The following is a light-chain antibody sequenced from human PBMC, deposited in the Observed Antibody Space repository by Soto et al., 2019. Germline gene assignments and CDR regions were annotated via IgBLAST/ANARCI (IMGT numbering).Light chain of an antibody. V-gene: IGLV4-69*01. CDR1: SGHSSYS. CDR2: VNSDDSH. Sequence: QLVLTQSPSASASLGASVKLTCTLSSGHSSYSIAWHQQQPHKGPRYLMKVNSDDSHNKGDGIPDRFSGSSSGAERYLTISSLQSEDEADYYCQTWDTGIQVFGGGTKVAVL. J-gene: IGLJ2*01. CDR3: QTWDTGIQV.